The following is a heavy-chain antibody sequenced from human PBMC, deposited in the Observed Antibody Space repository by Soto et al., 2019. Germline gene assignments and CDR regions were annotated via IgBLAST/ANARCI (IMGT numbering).Heavy chain of an antibody. Sequence: SETLSLTCTVSGGSMRSSNYFWGWIRQPPGKGLEWIGSVYYGGTIYYNPSLKSRVTISADTSKNQFSLKLNSVTAADTAVYYCARPPTATLDSFEIWGQGTMVTVSS. J-gene: IGHJ3*02. D-gene: IGHD1-26*01. CDR1: GGSMRSSNYF. CDR3: ARPPTATLDSFEI. CDR2: VYYGGTI. V-gene: IGHV4-39*01.